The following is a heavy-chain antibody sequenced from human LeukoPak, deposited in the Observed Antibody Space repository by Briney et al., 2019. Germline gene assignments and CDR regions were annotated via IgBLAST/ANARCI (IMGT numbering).Heavy chain of an antibody. V-gene: IGHV3-53*01. Sequence: GGSLRLSCAASGFTVSSNHMSWVRQAPGKGLEWVSVIYSGGTIYYADSVRGRFTISRDNSKNTLYLQMNSLRADDTAVYYCAKISDSGGFFYGGAFDIWGQGTMVTVSS. CDR1: GFTVSSNH. D-gene: IGHD3-22*01. CDR2: IYSGGTI. CDR3: AKISDSGGFFYGGAFDI. J-gene: IGHJ3*02.